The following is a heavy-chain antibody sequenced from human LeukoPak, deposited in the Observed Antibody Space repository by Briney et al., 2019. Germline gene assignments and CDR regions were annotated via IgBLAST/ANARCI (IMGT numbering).Heavy chain of an antibody. CDR2: ISSNGGST. CDR3: ARDPACSSTSCYGWFDP. D-gene: IGHD2-2*01. J-gene: IGHJ5*02. Sequence: GGSLRLSCAASGFTFSSYGMSWVRQAPGKGLEYVSAISSNGGSTYYANSVKGRFTISRDNSKNTLYLQMGSLRAEDMAVYYCARDPACSSTSCYGWFDPWGQGTLVTVSS. V-gene: IGHV3-64*01. CDR1: GFTFSSYG.